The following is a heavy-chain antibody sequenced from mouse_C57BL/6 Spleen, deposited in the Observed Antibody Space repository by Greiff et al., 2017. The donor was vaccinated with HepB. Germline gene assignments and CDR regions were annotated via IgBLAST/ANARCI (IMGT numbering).Heavy chain of an antibody. CDR2: IYPGSGNT. J-gene: IGHJ3*01. V-gene: IGHV1-76*01. CDR1: GYTFTDYY. Sequence: VQRVESGAELVRPGASVKLSCKASGYTFTDYYINWVKQRPGQGLEWIARIYPGSGNTYYNEKFKGKATLTAEKSSSTAYMQLSSLTSEDSAVYFCAREEGVAWFAYWGQGTLVTVSA. CDR3: AREEGVAWFAY. D-gene: IGHD1-1*01.